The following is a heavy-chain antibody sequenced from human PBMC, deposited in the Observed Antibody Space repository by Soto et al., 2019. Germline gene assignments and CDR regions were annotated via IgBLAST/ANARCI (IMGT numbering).Heavy chain of an antibody. D-gene: IGHD6-13*01. CDR1: GYTFTGYY. V-gene: IGHV1-46*01. J-gene: IGHJ4*02. CDR2: INPSGGST. CDR3: AAIAAAGDSDY. Sequence: QVQLVQSGAEVKKPGASVKVSCKASGYTFTGYYMHWVRQAPGQGLEWMGIINPSGGSTSYAQKFQGRVTMTRDTSTSTVYMELSSLRSEDTAVYYCAAIAAAGDSDYWGQGTLVTVSS.